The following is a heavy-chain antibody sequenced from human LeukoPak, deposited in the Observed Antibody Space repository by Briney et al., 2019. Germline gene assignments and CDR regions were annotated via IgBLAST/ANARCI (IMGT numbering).Heavy chain of an antibody. CDR2: ISYDGSNK. D-gene: IGHD4-17*01. V-gene: IGHV3-30-3*01. CDR1: GFTFSSYA. J-gene: IGHJ4*02. Sequence: PGRSLRLSCAASGFTFSSYAMHWVRQAPGQGLEWVAVISYDGSNKYYADSVKGRFTISRDNSKNTLYLQMNSLRAEDTAVYYCARGHTVTTAFDYWGQGTLVTVSS. CDR3: ARGHTVTTAFDY.